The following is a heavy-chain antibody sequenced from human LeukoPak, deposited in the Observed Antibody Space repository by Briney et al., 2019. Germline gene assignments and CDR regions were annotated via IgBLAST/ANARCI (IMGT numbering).Heavy chain of an antibody. J-gene: IGHJ5*02. CDR3: ARDLYDFWSGSPPTVAVDP. D-gene: IGHD3-3*01. CDR1: GYTFTSYY. CDR2: INPNSGGT. Sequence: ASVKVSCKASGYTFTSYYMHWVRQAPGQGLEWMGWINPNSGGTNYAQKFQGRVTMTRDTSISTAYMELSRLRSDDTAVYYCARDLYDFWSGSPPTVAVDPWGQGTLVTVSS. V-gene: IGHV1-2*02.